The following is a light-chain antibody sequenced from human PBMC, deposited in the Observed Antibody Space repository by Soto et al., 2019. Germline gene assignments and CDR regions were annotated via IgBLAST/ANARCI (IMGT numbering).Light chain of an antibody. CDR3: QQRSSWPVT. CDR2: DVS. Sequence: EIVLTQAPATLSLSPGERATLSCRASQSVNSYLAWYQQKPRQAPPRLIYDVSNRATGITARFSGRGSGTDFTLTISSLEPEDVAVYYCQQRSSWPVTFGGGTKVEIK. CDR1: QSVNSY. J-gene: IGKJ4*01. V-gene: IGKV3-11*01.